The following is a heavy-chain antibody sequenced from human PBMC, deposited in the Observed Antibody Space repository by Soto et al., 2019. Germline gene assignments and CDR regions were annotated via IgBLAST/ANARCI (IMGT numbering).Heavy chain of an antibody. J-gene: IGHJ4*02. V-gene: IGHV3-23*01. Sequence: GGSLRLSCAASGFTFSSYAMSWVRQAPGKGLEWVSAISGSSGSTYYADSVKGRFTISRDNSKNTLYLQMNSLRAEDTAVYYCAKDRITMVRGVLYYFDYRGQGTLVTVSS. CDR3: AKDRITMVRGVLYYFDY. D-gene: IGHD3-10*01. CDR1: GFTFSSYA. CDR2: ISGSSGST.